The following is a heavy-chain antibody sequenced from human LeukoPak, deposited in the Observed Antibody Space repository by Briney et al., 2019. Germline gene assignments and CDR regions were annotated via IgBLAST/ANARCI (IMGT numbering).Heavy chain of an antibody. J-gene: IGHJ4*02. CDR1: GGSTSSSSFS. CDR3: ARLVKIFDY. Sequence: ASETLSLTCTVSGGSTSSSSFSWAWIRQPPGKGLEWIGTIYYGGSTNSNPSIKSRVTISVNTSKNQFSLRLNSVTAADTAVYYCARLVKIFDYWGQGTLVTVSS. V-gene: IGHV4-39*01. CDR2: IYYGGST.